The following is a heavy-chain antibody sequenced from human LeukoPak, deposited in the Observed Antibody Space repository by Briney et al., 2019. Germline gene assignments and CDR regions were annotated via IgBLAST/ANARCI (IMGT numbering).Heavy chain of an antibody. J-gene: IGHJ5*02. CDR2: IGGSGDGP. CDR1: GFTFSIYA. CDR3: AKNRGPYIGIANNWFDP. D-gene: IGHD1-26*01. V-gene: IGHV3-23*01. Sequence: SGGSLRLSCAASGFTFSIYAMKWVRQAPGKGPEWVCGIGGSGDGPYYADFVRGRFSISRDNSEATVYLQMNSLRAEDTAIYYCAKNRGPYIGIANNWFDPWGQGTLVTVSS.